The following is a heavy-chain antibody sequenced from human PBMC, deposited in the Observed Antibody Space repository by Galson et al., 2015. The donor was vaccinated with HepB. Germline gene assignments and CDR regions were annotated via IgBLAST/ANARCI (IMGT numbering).Heavy chain of an antibody. CDR1: GFTLSRYA. Sequence: SLRLSCAASGFTLSRYAMSWVRQAPGKGLEWVSAISGSGGSTYYADSVKGRFTISRDNSKNTLYLQMNSLRAEDTAVYYCAKASVESSSSWDYWGQGALVTVSS. D-gene: IGHD6-6*01. J-gene: IGHJ4*02. CDR2: ISGSGGST. V-gene: IGHV3-23*01. CDR3: AKASVESSSSWDY.